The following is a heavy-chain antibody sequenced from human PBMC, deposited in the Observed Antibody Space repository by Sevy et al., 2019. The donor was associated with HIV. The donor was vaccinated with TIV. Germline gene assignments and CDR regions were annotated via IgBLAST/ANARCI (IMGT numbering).Heavy chain of an antibody. CDR1: GFTVSSNY. J-gene: IGHJ3*02. CDR2: IYSGGSK. Sequence: GGSLRLSCAASGFTVSSNYMSWVRQAPGKGLEWVSVIYSGGSKYYEDSVEGRFTISRDNSKNTLYLQMNSLRAEDTAVYYCARGLRFLEWTSNAFDIWGQGTMVTVSS. V-gene: IGHV3-53*01. D-gene: IGHD3-3*01. CDR3: ARGLRFLEWTSNAFDI.